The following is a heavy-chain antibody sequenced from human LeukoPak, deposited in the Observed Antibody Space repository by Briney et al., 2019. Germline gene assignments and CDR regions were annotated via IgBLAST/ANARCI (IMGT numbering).Heavy chain of an antibody. Sequence: GGSLRLSCAASGFTFSSYGMHWVRQAPGKGLEWVAVIWYDGSNKYYADSVKGRFTISRDNSKNTLYLQMNSLRAEDTAVYYCARTYYYDSSGYYPFEYWGQGTMVTVSS. V-gene: IGHV3-33*01. D-gene: IGHD3-22*01. CDR3: ARTYYYDSSGYYPFEY. J-gene: IGHJ4*02. CDR1: GFTFSSYG. CDR2: IWYDGSNK.